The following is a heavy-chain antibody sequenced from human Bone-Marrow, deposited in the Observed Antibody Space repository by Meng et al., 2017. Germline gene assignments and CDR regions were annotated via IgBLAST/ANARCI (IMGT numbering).Heavy chain of an antibody. D-gene: IGHD2-2*01. V-gene: IGHV1-2*02. J-gene: IGHJ6*02. CDR3: ATTRCSSTSCLPTYYYYGMDV. Sequence: ASVKVSCKASGYTFTGYYMHWVRQAPGQGLEWMGWINPNSGGTNYALKFQGRVTMTRDTSISTAYMELSRLRSDDTAVYYCATTRCSSTSCLPTYYYYGMDVWGQGTTVTVSS. CDR2: INPNSGGT. CDR1: GYTFTGYY.